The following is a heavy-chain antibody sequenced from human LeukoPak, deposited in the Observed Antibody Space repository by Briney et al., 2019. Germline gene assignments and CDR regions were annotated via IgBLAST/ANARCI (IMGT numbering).Heavy chain of an antibody. CDR1: GGSFSGYY. Sequence: SETLSLTCAVYGGSFSGYYWSWIRQPPGKGLEWIGEINHSGSTNYNPSLKSQVTISVDTSKNQFSLKLSSVTAADTAVYYCARPFDYYDSSGYYMRYYYMDVWGKGTTVTVSS. V-gene: IGHV4-34*01. J-gene: IGHJ6*03. D-gene: IGHD3-22*01. CDR3: ARPFDYYDSSGYYMRYYYMDV. CDR2: INHSGST.